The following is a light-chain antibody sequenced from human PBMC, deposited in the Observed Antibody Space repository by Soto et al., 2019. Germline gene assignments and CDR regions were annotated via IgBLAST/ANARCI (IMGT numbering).Light chain of an antibody. CDR3: QSYDSSLSGVV. CDR2: GNN. CDR1: SSNIGAGYD. J-gene: IGLJ2*01. V-gene: IGLV1-40*01. Sequence: QAVVTQPPSVSGAPGQRVTISCTGTSSNIGAGYDVHWYQLLPGTAPKFLMSGNNNRPSGVPDRFSGPKSGTSASLAITGLQAEDEADYYCQSYDSSLSGVVFGGGTKVTVL.